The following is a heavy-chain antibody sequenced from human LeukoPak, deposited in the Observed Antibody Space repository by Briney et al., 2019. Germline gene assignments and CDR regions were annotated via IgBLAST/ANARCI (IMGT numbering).Heavy chain of an antibody. J-gene: IGHJ6*02. Sequence: ASVKVSCKASGYTFSGYYMHWVRQAPGQGLEWRGWINFNSSGTNYAQKFQGRVTMTRDTSISTAYMELSRLRSDDTAVYHCARSGYYYRLDVWGQGTTVTVSS. CDR3: ARSGYYYRLDV. V-gene: IGHV1-2*02. CDR1: GYTFSGYY. D-gene: IGHD6-13*01. CDR2: INFNSSGT.